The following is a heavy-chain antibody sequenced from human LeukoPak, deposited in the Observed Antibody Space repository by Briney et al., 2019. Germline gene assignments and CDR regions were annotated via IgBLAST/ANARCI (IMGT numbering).Heavy chain of an antibody. Sequence: PGGSLRLSCAASGFTFSSYAMSWVRQAPGKGLEWVSAISGSGGSTYYADSVKGRFTISRDNAKNSLYLQMNSLRAEDTAVYYCARGFRRGYSYGYNFDYWGQGTLVTVSS. D-gene: IGHD5-18*01. CDR1: GFTFSSYA. J-gene: IGHJ4*02. CDR3: ARGFRRGYSYGYNFDY. CDR2: ISGSGGST. V-gene: IGHV3-23*01.